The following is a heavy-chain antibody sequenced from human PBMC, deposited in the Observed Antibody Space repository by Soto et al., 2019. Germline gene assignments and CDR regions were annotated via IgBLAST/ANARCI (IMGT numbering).Heavy chain of an antibody. J-gene: IGHJ4*02. Sequence: SETLSLTCTVSGGSISSGGYYWSWIRQHPGKGLEWIGYIYYSGSTYYNPSLKSRVTISVDTSKNQLSLKLSSVTAADTAVYYCARAVGTWFGEKYYFDYWGQGTLVTVSS. V-gene: IGHV4-31*03. CDR1: GGSISSGGYY. D-gene: IGHD3-10*01. CDR3: ARAVGTWFGEKYYFDY. CDR2: IYYSGST.